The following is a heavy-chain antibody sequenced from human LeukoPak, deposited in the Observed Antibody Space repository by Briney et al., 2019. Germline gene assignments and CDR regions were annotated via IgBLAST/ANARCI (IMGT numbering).Heavy chain of an antibody. V-gene: IGHV3-23*01. CDR1: GFTFSSYG. Sequence: PGGSLRLSCAASGFTFSSYGMSWVRQAPGKGLEWVSAISGSGGSTYYADSVKGRFTISRDNAKNSLYLQMNSLRAEDTAVYYCARPSMMVSAFDIWGQGTMVTVSS. CDR3: ARPSMMVSAFDI. J-gene: IGHJ3*02. CDR2: ISGSGGST. D-gene: IGHD2-8*01.